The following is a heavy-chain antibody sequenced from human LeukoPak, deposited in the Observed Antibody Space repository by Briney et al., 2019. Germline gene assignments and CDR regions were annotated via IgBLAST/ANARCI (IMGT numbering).Heavy chain of an antibody. D-gene: IGHD4-17*01. CDR1: GGSFSGYY. J-gene: IGHJ3*02. CDR2: IYYSGST. CDR3: AREQDYGDYGGEAFDI. V-gene: IGHV4-59*01. Sequence: SETLSLTCAVYGGSFSGYYCSWIRQPPGKGLEWIGCIYYSGSTNYNPSLKSRVTISVDTSKNQFSLKLSSVTAADTAVYYCAREQDYGDYGGEAFDIWGQGTMVTVSS.